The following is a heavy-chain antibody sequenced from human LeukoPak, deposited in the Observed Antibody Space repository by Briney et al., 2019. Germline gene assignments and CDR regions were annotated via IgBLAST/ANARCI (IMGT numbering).Heavy chain of an antibody. CDR1: GGSFSGYY. CDR3: ASRYCTNGVCYAYYFDY. D-gene: IGHD2-8*01. Sequence: PSETLSLTCAVYGGSFSGYYWSWIRQPPGKGLEWIGGIYYSGSTYYNPSLKSRVTISVDTSKNQFSLKLSSVTAADTAVYYCASRYCTNGVCYAYYFDYWGQGTLVTVSS. CDR2: IYYSGST. V-gene: IGHV4-34*01. J-gene: IGHJ4*02.